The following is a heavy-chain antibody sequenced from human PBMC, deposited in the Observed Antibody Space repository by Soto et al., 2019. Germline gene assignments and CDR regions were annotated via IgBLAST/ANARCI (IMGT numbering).Heavy chain of an antibody. CDR3: SKDVGYGLLDY. Sequence: ASVKVSCKSSGYTFTSYGISWVRQAPGQGLEWMGWINAYNGNTNYAQKFQGRVTMTTDTSTSTAYMELRSLRSDDTAVYYCSKDVGYGLLDYCGQGSAVTVSS. CDR2: INAYNGNT. J-gene: IGHJ4*02. D-gene: IGHD5-12*01. CDR1: GYTFTSYG. V-gene: IGHV1-18*01.